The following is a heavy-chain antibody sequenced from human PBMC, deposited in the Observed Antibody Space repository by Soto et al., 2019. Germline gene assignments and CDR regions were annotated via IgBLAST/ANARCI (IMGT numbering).Heavy chain of an antibody. J-gene: IGHJ4*02. CDR2: ISYDGSNK. CDR3: ATYYYDSSGYYPDPDFGY. D-gene: IGHD3-22*01. V-gene: IGHV3-30-3*01. Sequence: GGSLRLSCAASGFTFSSYAMHWVRQAPGKGLEWVAVISYDGSNKYYADSVKGRFTISRDNSKNTLYLQMNSLRAEDTAVYYCATYYYDSSGYYPDPDFGYWGQGTLVTVSS. CDR1: GFTFSSYA.